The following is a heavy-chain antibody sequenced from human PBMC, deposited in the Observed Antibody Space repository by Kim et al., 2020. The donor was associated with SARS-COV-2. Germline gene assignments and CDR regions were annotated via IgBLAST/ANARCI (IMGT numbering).Heavy chain of an antibody. CDR2: LYTGGSS. V-gene: IGHV3-53*01. CDR1: GFSVSVTY. J-gene: IGHJ6*03. CDR3: ASVVAEIRDYYYMDV. D-gene: IGHD2-15*01. Sequence: GSLRLSCAASGFSVSVTYMSWVRQAPGRGLEWVSVLYTGGSSYYADSVKGRFIISRDDSENTLYLRMNSLSAEDTAVYFCASVVAEIRDYYYMDVWGKGTTVTVSS.